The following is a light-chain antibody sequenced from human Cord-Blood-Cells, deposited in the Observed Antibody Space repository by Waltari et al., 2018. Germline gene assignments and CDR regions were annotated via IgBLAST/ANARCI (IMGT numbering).Light chain of an antibody. J-gene: IGKJ4*01. Sequence: DIQMTLTPSSLSLSVGDRVTLTCRASQSISSYLNWYQQKPGKAPKLLIYAASSLQSGVPSRFSGSGSGTDFTLTISSLQPEDFATYYCQQSYSTPLTFGGGTKVEIK. V-gene: IGKV1-39*01. CDR1: QSISSY. CDR2: AAS. CDR3: QQSYSTPLT.